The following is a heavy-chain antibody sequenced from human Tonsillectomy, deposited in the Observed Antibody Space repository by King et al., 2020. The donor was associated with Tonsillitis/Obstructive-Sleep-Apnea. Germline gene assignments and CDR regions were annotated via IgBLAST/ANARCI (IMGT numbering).Heavy chain of an antibody. V-gene: IGHV5-51*01. CDR3: ARHVRKEGTTVRYLDY. D-gene: IGHD1-1*01. J-gene: IGHJ4*02. CDR1: GYTFITYW. CDR2: INPFDSNT. Sequence: VQLVESGAEVKKPGESLKISCKGSGYTFITYWIGWVRQMPGKGLEWMGIINPFDSNTRYSPSFQGQVTISVGKSISTAYLQWSSLKASDTAMYYCARHVRKEGTTVRYLDYWGQGTLVTVSS.